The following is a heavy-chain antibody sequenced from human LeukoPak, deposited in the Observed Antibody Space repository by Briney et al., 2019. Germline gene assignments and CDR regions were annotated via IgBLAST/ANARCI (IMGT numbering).Heavy chain of an antibody. CDR1: GFTFSTFS. J-gene: IGHJ4*02. V-gene: IGHV3-21*06. Sequence: GGSLRLSCEGSGFTFSTFSLNWVRQAPRKGLEWVASISYSSTFLDYADSVKGRFTISRDNTQNSVYLEMNSLRDEDTAAYFCARGGDGHNSYLDFWGQGTLVTVSS. D-gene: IGHD1-1*01. CDR2: ISYSSTFL. CDR3: ARGGDGHNSYLDF.